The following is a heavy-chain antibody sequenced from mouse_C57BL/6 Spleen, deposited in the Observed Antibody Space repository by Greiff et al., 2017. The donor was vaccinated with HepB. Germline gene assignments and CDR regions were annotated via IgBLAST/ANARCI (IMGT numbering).Heavy chain of an antibody. V-gene: IGHV1-52*01. D-gene: IGHD2-5*01. CDR3: AREYYSNYYFDY. CDR1: GYTFTSYW. Sequence: VQLQQPGAELVRPGSSVKLSCKASGYTFTSYWMHWVKQRPIQGLEWTGNIDPSDSETHYNQKFKDKATLTVDKSSSTAYMQLSSLTSEDSAVYYCAREYYSNYYFDYWGQGTTLTVSS. J-gene: IGHJ2*01. CDR2: IDPSDSET.